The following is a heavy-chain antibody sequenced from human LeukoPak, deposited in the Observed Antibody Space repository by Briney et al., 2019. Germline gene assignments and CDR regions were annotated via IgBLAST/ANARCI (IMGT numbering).Heavy chain of an antibody. V-gene: IGHV3-23*01. CDR3: AKAEVTSWFPFDY. CDR2: ISGSGGST. Sequence: GGSLRLSCAASGFTFSSYAMSWVRQAPGKGLEWASAISGSGGSTYYADSAKGRFTISRDNSKSTLYLQLNSLRAEDTAVYYCAKAEVTSWFPFDYWGQGTLVTVSS. CDR1: GFTFSSYA. D-gene: IGHD2-2*01. J-gene: IGHJ4*02.